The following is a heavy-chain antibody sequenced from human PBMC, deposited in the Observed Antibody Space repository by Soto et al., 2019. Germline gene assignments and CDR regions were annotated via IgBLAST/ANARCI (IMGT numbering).Heavy chain of an antibody. V-gene: IGHV1-69*01. Sequence: QVQLEQSGAEVKKPGSSVKVSCKASGRTFSTHAISWVRQAPGQGFEWMGGIIPLFGTSTYAQKFQGRVTITADESTNTAYIELNSLRSEDTAVYYCARGTAMVRGVSATRYYYYGMDVWGQGTTVSVSS. CDR2: IIPLFGTS. CDR1: GRTFSTHA. CDR3: ARGTAMVRGVSATRYYYYGMDV. D-gene: IGHD3-10*01. J-gene: IGHJ6*02.